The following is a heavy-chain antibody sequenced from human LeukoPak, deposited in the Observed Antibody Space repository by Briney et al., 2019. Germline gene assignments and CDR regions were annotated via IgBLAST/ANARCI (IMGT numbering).Heavy chain of an antibody. D-gene: IGHD5-12*01. CDR1: GYPFISYG. CDR3: ARDEWLRFSVALDYYYYYGMDV. V-gene: IGHV1-18*01. Sequence: RASVKVSCKASGYPFISYGISWVRQAPGQGLAWMGWISAYNGNTNYAQNLQGRVTMTTDTSTSTAYMELSRLRSDDTAVYYCARDEWLRFSVALDYYYYYGMDVWGQGTTVTVSS. CDR2: ISAYNGNT. J-gene: IGHJ6*02.